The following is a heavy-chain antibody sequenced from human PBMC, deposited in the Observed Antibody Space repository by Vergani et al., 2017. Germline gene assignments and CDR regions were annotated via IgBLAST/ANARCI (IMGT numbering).Heavy chain of an antibody. CDR3: AHSLAAPSEYSYDSSGPLTADDGMDV. J-gene: IGHJ6*02. D-gene: IGHD3-22*01. CDR1: GFSLSTSGVG. CDR2: IYWDDEK. Sequence: QITLKESGPTLVKPTQTLTLTCTFSGFSLSTSGVGVGWIRQPPGKALEWLALIYWDDEKRYSPSLKSRLTITKDTPKNQVVLTMTNMDPVETATYYCAHSLAAPSEYSYDSSGPLTADDGMDVWGQGTTVTVSS. V-gene: IGHV2-5*02.